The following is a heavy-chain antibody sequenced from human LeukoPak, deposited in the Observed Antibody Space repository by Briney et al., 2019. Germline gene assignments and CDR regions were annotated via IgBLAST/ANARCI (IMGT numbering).Heavy chain of an antibody. D-gene: IGHD4-17*01. CDR1: GGTFSSYA. V-gene: IGHV1-69*05. Sequence: GASVKVSCKASGGTFSSYAISWVRQAPGQGLEWMGRIIPIFGTANYAQTFQGRVTITTDESTSTAYMELSSLRSEDTAVYYCARVARDYGDSSRIDYWGQGTLVTVSS. CDR3: ARVARDYGDSSRIDY. CDR2: IIPIFGTA. J-gene: IGHJ4*02.